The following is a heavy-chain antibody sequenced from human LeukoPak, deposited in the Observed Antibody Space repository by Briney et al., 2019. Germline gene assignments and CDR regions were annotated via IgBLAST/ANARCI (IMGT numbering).Heavy chain of an antibody. J-gene: IGHJ2*01. D-gene: IGHD5-18*01. CDR3: ARRWPARDTVMVSTMIKWYFDL. CDR1: GFTFSSYS. Sequence: GGSLRLSCAASGFTFSSYSMNWVRQAPGKGLEWVSSISSSSSYIYYAGSVKGRFTISRDNAKNSLYLQMNSLRAEDTAVYYCARRWPARDTVMVSTMIKWYFDLWGRGTLVTVSS. V-gene: IGHV3-21*01. CDR2: ISSSSSYI.